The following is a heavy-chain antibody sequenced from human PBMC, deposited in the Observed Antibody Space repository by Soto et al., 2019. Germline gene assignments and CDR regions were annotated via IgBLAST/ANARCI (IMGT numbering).Heavy chain of an antibody. J-gene: IGHJ6*02. CDR3: AKDKGSYYYYGMDV. CDR2: ISYDGSNK. CDR1: GFTFSSYG. D-gene: IGHD3-10*01. Sequence: AGGSLRLSCAASGFTFSSYGMHWVRQAPGKGLEWVAVISYDGSNKYYADSVKGRFTISRDNSKNTLYLQMNGLRAEDTAVYYCAKDKGSYYYYGMDVWGQGTTVTVSS. V-gene: IGHV3-30*18.